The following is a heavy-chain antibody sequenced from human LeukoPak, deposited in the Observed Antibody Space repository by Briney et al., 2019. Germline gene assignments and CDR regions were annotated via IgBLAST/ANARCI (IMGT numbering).Heavy chain of an antibody. CDR3: AVGVLSGGHEWAFDI. D-gene: IGHD5-12*01. CDR2: MNPNNGNT. V-gene: IGHV1-8*01. CDR1: GYTFTSYD. Sequence: GASVKVSCKASGYTFTSYDINWVRQATGQGLEWMAWMNPNNGNTGNAQKFQGRVTMTRITSISTAYMELSGLRSEDTAVYYYAVGVLSGGHEWAFDIWGQGTMVTVSS. J-gene: IGHJ3*02.